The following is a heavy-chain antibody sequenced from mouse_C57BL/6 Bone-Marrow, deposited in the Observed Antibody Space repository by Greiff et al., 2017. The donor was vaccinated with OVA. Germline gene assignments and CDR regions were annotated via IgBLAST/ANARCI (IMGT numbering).Heavy chain of an antibody. CDR3: ARRGYYGTFYWYFDV. D-gene: IGHD1-1*01. CDR1: GFSLSTSGMG. J-gene: IGHJ1*03. V-gene: IGHV8-12*01. Sequence: ESGPGILQSSQTLSLTCSFSGFSLSTSGMGVSWIRQPSGKGLEWLAHIYWDDDKRYNPSLKSRLTISKDTSRNQVFLKITSVDTADTATYYCARRGYYGTFYWYFDVWGTGTTVTVSS. CDR2: IYWDDDK.